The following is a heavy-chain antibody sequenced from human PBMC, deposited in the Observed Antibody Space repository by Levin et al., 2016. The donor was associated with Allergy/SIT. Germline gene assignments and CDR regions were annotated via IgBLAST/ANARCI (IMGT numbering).Heavy chain of an antibody. D-gene: IGHD6-19*01. CDR3: ASHRRIPGIAVAALDH. CDR1: GDSIRSTSHY. Sequence: SETLSLTCTVSGDSIRSTSHYWGWIRQPPGKGLEWIASIFYSGSTYYSPTLKSRVSIDVDTSKNQFSLKLNSVTAADTAVYYCASHRRIPGIAVAALDHWGQGTLVTVSS. J-gene: IGHJ4*02. CDR2: IFYSGST. V-gene: IGHV4-39*01.